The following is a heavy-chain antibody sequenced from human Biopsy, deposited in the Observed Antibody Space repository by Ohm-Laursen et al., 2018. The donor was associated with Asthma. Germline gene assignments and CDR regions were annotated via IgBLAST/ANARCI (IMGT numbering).Heavy chain of an antibody. Sequence: SLRLSCAASGFTFSNFAMTRVRQAPGKGLEWVSSITGSGGGTYYADSVKGRFTISRDNSKNTLYLQMNSLRAEDTAVYYCATFPYGDYLPLDYWGQGTLVTVSS. D-gene: IGHD4-17*01. J-gene: IGHJ4*02. CDR1: GFTFSNFA. CDR2: ITGSGGGT. V-gene: IGHV3-23*01. CDR3: ATFPYGDYLPLDY.